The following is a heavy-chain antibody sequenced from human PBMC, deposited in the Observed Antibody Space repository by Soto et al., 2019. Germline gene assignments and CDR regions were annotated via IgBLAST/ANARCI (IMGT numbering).Heavy chain of an antibody. V-gene: IGHV1-18*01. CDR1: GYTFSSYT. Sequence: QVQLVQSGAEVKKSGASVKVSCKASGYTFSSYTISWVRQAPGQGLEWMGWISAYNGNTKYAQKLQDRVTMTTDTSTNPAYMELRGLRSDDTAVYYCARDSPPVDYWGQGTLVTVSS. J-gene: IGHJ4*02. CDR3: ARDSPPVDY. CDR2: ISAYNGNT.